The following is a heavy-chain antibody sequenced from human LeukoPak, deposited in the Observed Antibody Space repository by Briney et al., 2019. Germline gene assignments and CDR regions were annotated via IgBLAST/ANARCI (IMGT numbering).Heavy chain of an antibody. CDR2: IYYSGST. CDR3: ARLTLEYNSPVRDY. Sequence: PSETLSLTCTVSGGSISSSSYYWGWLRQPPGTGLEWIGSIYYSGSTYYNPSLKSRVTISVDTSKNQFSLKLSSVTAADTAVYYCARLTLEYNSPVRDYWGQGTLVTVSS. CDR1: GGSISSSSYY. J-gene: IGHJ4*02. V-gene: IGHV4-39*01. D-gene: IGHD6-6*01.